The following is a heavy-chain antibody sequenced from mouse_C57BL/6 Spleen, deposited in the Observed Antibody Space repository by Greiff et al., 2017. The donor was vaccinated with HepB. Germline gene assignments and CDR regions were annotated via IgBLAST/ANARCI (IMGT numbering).Heavy chain of an antibody. V-gene: IGHV1-82*01. CDR2: IYPGDGDT. D-gene: IGHD1-1*01. J-gene: IGHJ2*01. Sequence: VQLQQSGPELVKPGASVKISCKASGYAFSSSWMNWVKQRPGKGLEWIGRIYPGDGDTNYNGKFKGKATLTADKSSSTAYMQLSSLTSEDSAVYFCARDTTVVAPYLDDWGQGTTLTVSS. CDR3: ARDTTVVAPYLDD. CDR1: GYAFSSSW.